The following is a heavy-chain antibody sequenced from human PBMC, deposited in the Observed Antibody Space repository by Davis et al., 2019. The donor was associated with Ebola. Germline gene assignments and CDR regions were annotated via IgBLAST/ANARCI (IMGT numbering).Heavy chain of an antibody. CDR3: ASKPAGYDYTMDA. CDR1: GGTFSSYS. CDR2: IIPILGKA. Sequence: AASVKVSCKASGGTFSSYSIHWLRQAPGQGPEWMGRIIPILGKADYVQKFQGRVTITADKSTSTAYMEMSSLRSEDTAEYYCASKPAGYDYTMDAWGQGTTVTVSS. J-gene: IGHJ6*02. V-gene: IGHV1-69*02.